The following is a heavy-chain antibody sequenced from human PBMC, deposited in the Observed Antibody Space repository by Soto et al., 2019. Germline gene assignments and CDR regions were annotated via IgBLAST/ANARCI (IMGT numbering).Heavy chain of an antibody. J-gene: IGHJ4*02. CDR3: ARDPGTIFDY. CDR2: IYHSGST. V-gene: IGHV4-4*02. D-gene: IGHD1-7*01. Sequence: SETLSLTCVVSGGSISSTNWWTWVRQPPGKRLEWIGYIYHSGSTYYNPSLKSRVTISVDRSKNQFSLKLSSVTAADTAVYYCARDPGTIFDYWGQGTLVTVSS. CDR1: GGSISSTNW.